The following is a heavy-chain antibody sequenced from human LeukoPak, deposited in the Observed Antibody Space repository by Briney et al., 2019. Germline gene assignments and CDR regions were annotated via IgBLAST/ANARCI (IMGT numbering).Heavy chain of an antibody. D-gene: IGHD6-19*01. V-gene: IGHV4-4*02. CDR2: IYHSGST. CDR3: ARVGYSSGWAYFDY. CDR1: GFTFSSYW. Sequence: PGGSLRLSCAASGFTFSSYWMSWVRQAPGKGLEWIGEIYHSGSTNYNPSLKSRVTISVDKSKNQFSLKLSSVTAADTAVYYCARVGYSSGWAYFDYWGQGTLVTVSS. J-gene: IGHJ4*02.